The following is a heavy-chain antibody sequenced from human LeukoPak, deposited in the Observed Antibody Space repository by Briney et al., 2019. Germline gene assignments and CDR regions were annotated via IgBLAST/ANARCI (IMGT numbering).Heavy chain of an antibody. Sequence: ASVKVSCKASGYTFTGYYMHWVRQAPGQGLEWMGWMNPNSGNTGYAQKFQGRVTITRNTSISTAYMELSSLRSEDTAVYYCARAYYYGSGSYLGLGYYYYYYMDVWGKGTTVTVSS. CDR2: MNPNSGNT. CDR1: GYTFTGYY. CDR3: ARAYYYGSGSYLGLGYYYYYYMDV. J-gene: IGHJ6*03. V-gene: IGHV1-8*03. D-gene: IGHD3-10*01.